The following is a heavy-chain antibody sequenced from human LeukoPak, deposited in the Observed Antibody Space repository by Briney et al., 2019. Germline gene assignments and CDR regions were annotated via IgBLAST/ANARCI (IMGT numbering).Heavy chain of an antibody. D-gene: IGHD3-16*01. Sequence: SGPALVKSTQTLTLTCTFSGFSLSTSGMCVSWIRQPPGKALEWLARIDWDDDKYYSTSLKTRLTISKDTSKNQVVLTMTNIDPVDTATYYCARINWGFRTPLYYFDYWGQGTLVTVSS. J-gene: IGHJ4*02. CDR3: ARINWGFRTPLYYFDY. CDR2: IDWDDDK. CDR1: GFSLSTSGMC. V-gene: IGHV2-70*11.